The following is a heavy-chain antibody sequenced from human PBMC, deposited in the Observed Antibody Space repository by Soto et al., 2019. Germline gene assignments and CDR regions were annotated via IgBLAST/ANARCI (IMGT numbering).Heavy chain of an antibody. CDR2: IYYSGST. D-gene: IGHD2-15*01. CDR3: ARLNLVVVAATGIDY. V-gene: IGHV4-39*01. Sequence: PSETLSLTCTVSGGSISSSSYYWGWIRQPPGKGLEWIGSIYYSGSTYYNPSLKSRVTISVDTSKNQFSLKLSSVTAADTAVYYCARLNLVVVAATGIDYWGQGTLVTVSS. J-gene: IGHJ4*02. CDR1: GGSISSSSYY.